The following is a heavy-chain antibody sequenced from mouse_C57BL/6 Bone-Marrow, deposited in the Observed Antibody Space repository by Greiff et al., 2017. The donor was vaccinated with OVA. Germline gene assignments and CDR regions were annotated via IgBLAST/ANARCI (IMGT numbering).Heavy chain of an antibody. D-gene: IGHD3-3*01. V-gene: IGHV5-15*01. Sequence: EVKLMESGGGLVQPGGSLKLSCAASGFTFSDYGMAWVRQAPRKGPEWVAFISNLAYSIYYADTVTGRFTISRENAKNTLYLEMSSLRSEDTAMYYCARQRGTAPWFAYWGQGTLVTVSA. CDR3: ARQRGTAPWFAY. CDR2: ISNLAYSI. J-gene: IGHJ3*01. CDR1: GFTFSDYG.